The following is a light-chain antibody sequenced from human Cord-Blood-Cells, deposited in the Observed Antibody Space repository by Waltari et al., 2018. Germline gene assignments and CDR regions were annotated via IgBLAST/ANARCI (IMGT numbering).Light chain of an antibody. CDR3: CSYAGSSIWV. J-gene: IGLJ3*02. Sequence: QSALTQPASVSGSPGQSITISCTGTSSDVGSYNLVPWYQQHPGKAPKLMIYEGSKRPSGVSKRFPGSKAGNTASLAIFGLQAEGEADYYCCSYAGSSIWVFGGGTKLTVL. CDR2: EGS. CDR1: SSDVGSYNL. V-gene: IGLV2-23*01.